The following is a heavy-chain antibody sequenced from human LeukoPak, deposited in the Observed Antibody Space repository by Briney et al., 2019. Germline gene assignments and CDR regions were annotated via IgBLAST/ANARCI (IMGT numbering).Heavy chain of an antibody. CDR3: ASAAGPFDN. V-gene: IGHV3-33*01. J-gene: IGHJ4*02. CDR2: IWFDGSNK. CDR1: GFTFSAYG. Sequence: GGSLRLSCAASGFTFSAYGMHWVRQAPGKGLEWVAVIWFDGSNKYYADSVKGRFTISRDNSKNTLYLQMNSLRAEDTAVYYCASAAGPFDNWGQGTLVTVSS. D-gene: IGHD6-13*01.